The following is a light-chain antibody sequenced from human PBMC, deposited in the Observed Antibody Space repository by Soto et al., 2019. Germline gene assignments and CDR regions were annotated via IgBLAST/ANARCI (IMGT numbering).Light chain of an antibody. V-gene: IGLV2-23*02. CDR3: CSYAGSSTPLI. Sequence: QSVLAQPASVSGSPGQSITIPCTGTSSDVGNYNLVSWYQQHPGKAPKLMIYEVSKRPSGVSNRFSGSKSGNTASLTISGLQAEDEADYYCCSYAGSSTPLIFGTGTKVTV. J-gene: IGLJ1*01. CDR2: EVS. CDR1: SSDVGNYNL.